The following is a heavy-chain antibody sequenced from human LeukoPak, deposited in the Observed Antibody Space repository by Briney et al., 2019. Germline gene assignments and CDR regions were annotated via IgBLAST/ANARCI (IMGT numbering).Heavy chain of an antibody. Sequence: SETLSLTCTVSGASISSYYWSWIRQPPGKGLEYIGYIHYSGITNYNPSLKSRVTISVDTSKNQFSLRLSSVTAADTAVYYCARHDTRGGAYDIWGQGTMVTVSS. J-gene: IGHJ3*02. CDR2: IHYSGIT. V-gene: IGHV4-59*08. CDR3: ARHDTRGGAYDI. CDR1: GASISSYY. D-gene: IGHD3-10*01.